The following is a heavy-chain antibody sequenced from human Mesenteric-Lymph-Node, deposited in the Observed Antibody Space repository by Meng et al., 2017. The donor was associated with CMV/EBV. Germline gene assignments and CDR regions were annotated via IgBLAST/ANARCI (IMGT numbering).Heavy chain of an antibody. V-gene: IGHV3-53*01. D-gene: IGHD1-14*01. Sequence: AGFYVSSNYMSWVRQAPGKGLEWVSVIYTGGATYYGDSVKGRFTISRDISKNTLYLQMNSLRAEDTAVYYCAKGDRYYWNHGGCFDYWGQGTLVTVSS. J-gene: IGHJ4*02. CDR1: GFYVSSNY. CDR2: IYTGGAT. CDR3: AKGDRYYWNHGGCFDY.